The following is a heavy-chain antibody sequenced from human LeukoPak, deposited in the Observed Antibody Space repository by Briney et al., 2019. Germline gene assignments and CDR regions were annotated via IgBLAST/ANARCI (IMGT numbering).Heavy chain of an antibody. CDR3: ARGGGYGDY. CDR1: GGSISTSGYY. J-gene: IGHJ4*02. Sequence: SETLSLTCTVSGGSISTSGYYWGWIRQAPGKGLEWIGIIYYSGTTYYNQSLKSRVTISVDTSKNQFFLRLSSVTAADTAVYYCARGGGYGDYWGQGTLVTVSS. D-gene: IGHD5-12*01. V-gene: IGHV4-39*07. CDR2: IYYSGTT.